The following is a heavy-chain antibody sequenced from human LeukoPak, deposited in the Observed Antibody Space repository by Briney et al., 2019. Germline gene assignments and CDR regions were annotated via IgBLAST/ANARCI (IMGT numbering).Heavy chain of an antibody. J-gene: IGHJ4*02. CDR3: ARGGGATSKVYHFDY. CDR1: GGTFSSYA. D-gene: IGHD1-26*01. CDR2: IIPILGIA. Sequence: GASVKVSCKASGGTFSSYAISWVRQAPGQGLEWMGRIIPILGIANYAQKFQGRVTITADKSTSTAYMELSSLRSEDTAVYYCARGGGATSKVYHFDYWGQGTLVTVSS. V-gene: IGHV1-69*04.